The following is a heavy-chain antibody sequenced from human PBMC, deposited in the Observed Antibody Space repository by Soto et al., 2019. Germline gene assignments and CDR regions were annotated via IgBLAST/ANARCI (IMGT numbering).Heavy chain of an antibody. CDR1: GGSISSSNW. CDR3: ARDRRFWSGYSHPDAFDI. J-gene: IGHJ3*02. D-gene: IGHD3-3*01. Sequence: QVQLQESGPGLVKPSGTLSLTCAVSGGSISSSNWWSWVRQPPGKGLEWIGEIYHSGSTNYNPSLKSRVTISVDKSKNQFSLKLSSVTAADTAVNYCARDRRFWSGYSHPDAFDIWGQGTMVTVSS. V-gene: IGHV4-4*02. CDR2: IYHSGST.